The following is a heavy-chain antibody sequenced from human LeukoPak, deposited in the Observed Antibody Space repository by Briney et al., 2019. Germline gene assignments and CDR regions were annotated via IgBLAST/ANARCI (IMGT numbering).Heavy chain of an antibody. CDR2: VYYSGST. Sequence: SETLSLTRTVSGGSISSYYWSWIRQPPGKGLEWIGYVYYSGSTDYNPSLKSRVTISVDTSKNQFSLKLSSVTAADTAVYYCARGALDADYTSHYYYYMDVWGKGTTVTVSS. J-gene: IGHJ6*03. V-gene: IGHV4-59*01. CDR1: GGSISSYY. CDR3: ARGALDADYTSHYYYYMDV. D-gene: IGHD4-17*01.